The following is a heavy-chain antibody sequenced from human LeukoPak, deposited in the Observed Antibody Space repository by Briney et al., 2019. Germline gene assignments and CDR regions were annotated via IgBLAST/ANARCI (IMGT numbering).Heavy chain of an antibody. CDR1: GGSFSVYY. V-gene: IGHV4-34*01. J-gene: IGHJ4*02. CDR2: INHSGST. CDR3: ARGYYYDSSGYYYDY. Sequence: SETLSLTCAVYGGSFSVYYWSWLRQPPGKGLEWIGEINHSGSTNYNPSLKSRVTISVDTSKNQFSLKLSSVTAADTAVYYCARGYYYDSSGYYYDYWGRGTLVTVSS. D-gene: IGHD3-22*01.